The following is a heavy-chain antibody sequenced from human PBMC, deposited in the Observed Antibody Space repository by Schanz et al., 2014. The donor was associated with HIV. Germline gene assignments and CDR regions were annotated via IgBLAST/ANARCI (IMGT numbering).Heavy chain of an antibody. J-gene: IGHJ6*02. CDR1: GGTFSIYA. V-gene: IGHV1-69*01. CDR3: ARAAFSSEYYYGMDV. D-gene: IGHD3-3*02. Sequence: QVQLVQSGAEVKKPGSSVKVSCKAPGGTFSIYAISWVRQAPGQGLEWMGGIIPIFGTANYAQKFQGRVTIIADESTSTAYMELSSLRSADTAVYFCARAAFSSEYYYGMDVWGQGTTVTVSS. CDR2: IIPIFGTA.